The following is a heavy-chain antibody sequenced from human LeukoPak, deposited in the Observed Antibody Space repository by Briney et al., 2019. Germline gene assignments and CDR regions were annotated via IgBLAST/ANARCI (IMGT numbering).Heavy chain of an antibody. Sequence: GGSLRLSCAASGFTFNRYWMHWVRQVPGKEVVWVSHSHNDGNSVSYADSVKGRFTISRDNAKNSLYLQMNSLRAEDTALYYCAKGFSYYYDSRVEEIDYWGQGTLVTVSS. CDR1: GFTFNRYW. CDR2: SHNDGNSV. J-gene: IGHJ4*02. D-gene: IGHD3-22*01. CDR3: AKGFSYYYDSRVEEIDY. V-gene: IGHV3-74*01.